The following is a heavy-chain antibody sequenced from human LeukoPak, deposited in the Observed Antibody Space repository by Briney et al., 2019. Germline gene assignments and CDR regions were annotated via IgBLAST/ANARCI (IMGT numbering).Heavy chain of an antibody. V-gene: IGHV4-38-2*02. Sequence: SETLSLTCTVSGYSITDAYYWGWIRQPPGKGLEWIGSLYHSGGTYYSPSLKSRVTISVDTSKNQFSLNLSSVTAADTAVYYCARILTSGYYYFDYWGQGTLVTVSS. CDR2: LYHSGGT. D-gene: IGHD5-12*01. CDR3: ARILTSGYYYFDY. J-gene: IGHJ4*02. CDR1: GYSITDAYY.